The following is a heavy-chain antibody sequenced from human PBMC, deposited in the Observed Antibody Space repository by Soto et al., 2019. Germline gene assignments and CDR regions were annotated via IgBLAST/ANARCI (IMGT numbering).Heavy chain of an antibody. J-gene: IGHJ4*02. Sequence: SRTLSLTRAISGDSVSGNSASWNWIRQSPSRGLGWLGWTYYRSRRYSAVATSVNSRITVNPDTSQNQFSLQLTSVTPQDTAIYYCARDPPGFHSAFDFWGQGTLVTVSS. D-gene: IGHD4-4*01. V-gene: IGHV6-1*01. CDR1: GDSVSGNSAS. CDR3: ARDPPGFHSAFDF. CDR2: TYYRSRRYS.